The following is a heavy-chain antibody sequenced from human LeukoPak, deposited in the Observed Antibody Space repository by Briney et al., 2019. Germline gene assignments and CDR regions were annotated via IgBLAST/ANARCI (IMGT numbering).Heavy chain of an antibody. Sequence: LRLSCAASGFTFSSYEMNWVRQAPGKGLEWIASIYHSGTTYYNPSLRNRVTLFVDTSKNQFSLKLTSLTAADTAVYYCARDGVFHDSDGYSFDYWGQGTLVTVSS. CDR2: IYHSGTT. CDR1: GFTFSSYE. CDR3: ARDGVFHDSDGYSFDY. D-gene: IGHD3-22*01. J-gene: IGHJ4*02. V-gene: IGHV4-38-2*02.